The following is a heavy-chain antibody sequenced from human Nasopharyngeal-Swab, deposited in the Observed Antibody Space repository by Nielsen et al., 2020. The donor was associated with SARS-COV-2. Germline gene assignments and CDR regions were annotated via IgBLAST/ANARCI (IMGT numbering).Heavy chain of an antibody. D-gene: IGHD5-18*01. CDR3: AREGEYSYGVPHLDY. CDR1: GYTFTGYY. Sequence: ASVKVSCKASGYTFTGYYMHWVRQAPGQGLEWMGWINPNSGGTNYAQKFQGRVTMTRDTSISTAYMEMSRLRSDDTALYYCAREGEYSYGVPHLDYWGQGTLVTVSS. CDR2: INPNSGGT. V-gene: IGHV1-2*02. J-gene: IGHJ4*02.